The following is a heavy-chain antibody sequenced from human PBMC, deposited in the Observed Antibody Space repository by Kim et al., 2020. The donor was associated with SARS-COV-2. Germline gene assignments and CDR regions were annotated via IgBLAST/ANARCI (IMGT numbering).Heavy chain of an antibody. CDR3: ARLGSLVRGLYYYYGMDV. J-gene: IGHJ6*02. Sequence: GESLKISCKGSGYSFTSYWIGWVRQMPGKGLEWMGIIYPGDSDTRYSPSFQGQVTISADKSISTAYLQWSSLKASDTAIYYCARLGSLVRGLYYYYGMDVWGQGTTVTVSS. CDR2: IYPGDSDT. CDR1: GYSFTSYW. V-gene: IGHV5-51*01. D-gene: IGHD3-10*01.